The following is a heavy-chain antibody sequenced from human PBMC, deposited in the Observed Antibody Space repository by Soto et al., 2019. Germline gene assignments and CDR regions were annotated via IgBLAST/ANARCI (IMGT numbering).Heavy chain of an antibody. J-gene: IGHJ6*01. D-gene: IGHD1-26*01. CDR2: INPSGDSR. CDR1: GFSFSDYF. V-gene: IGHV1-46*01. CDR3: ARRIMMREPAARYYYALDV. Sequence: ASVKVSCKASGFSFSDYFMHWVRQAPGQGLEWMGIINPSGDSRNYAQKFQGRVTITRDTSTSTVYMDLSSLRYEDTAVYYCARRIMMREPAARYYYALDVWGRGTAVTVSS.